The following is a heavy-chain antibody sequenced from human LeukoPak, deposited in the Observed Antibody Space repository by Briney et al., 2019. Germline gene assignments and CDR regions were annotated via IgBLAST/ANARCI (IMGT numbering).Heavy chain of an antibody. J-gene: IGHJ4*02. V-gene: IGHV4-59*01. CDR1: GGSISNYY. CDR3: ARVGYSSGWTETYFDF. CDR2: IYSTGIT. Sequence: SETLSLTCSVSGGSISNYYWSWIRQTPVKGREWIGCIYSTGITNYNPSLQSRVTMSVDTSKDQFSLRLSPVTAADTALYYCARVGYSSGWTETYFDFWGQGMLVTVSS. D-gene: IGHD6-19*01.